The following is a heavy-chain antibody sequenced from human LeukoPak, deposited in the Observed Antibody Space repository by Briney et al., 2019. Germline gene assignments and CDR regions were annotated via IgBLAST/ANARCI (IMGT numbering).Heavy chain of an antibody. V-gene: IGHV1-2*06. CDR1: GYTFTGYY. Sequence: GASVKVSCKASGYTFTGYYMHWVRQAPGQGLEWMGRINPNSGGTNYAQKFQGRVTMTRDTSISTAYMELSRLRSDDTAVYYCARSSLYGSGSYYNDYWGQGTLVTVSS. CDR3: ARSSLYGSGSYYNDY. J-gene: IGHJ4*02. D-gene: IGHD3-10*01. CDR2: INPNSGGT.